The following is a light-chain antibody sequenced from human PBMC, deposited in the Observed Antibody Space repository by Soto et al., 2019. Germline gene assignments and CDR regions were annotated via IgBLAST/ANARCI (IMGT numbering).Light chain of an antibody. Sequence: DIQMTQSPSSVSASVGDRLTITCRASRDISNSLAWYQQTPGKAPKLLLRGASSLHRGVPSRFSGGGAGTEFTVTISSLQPEDFATYYCQQSFTTPWTFGQGTKVDI. J-gene: IGKJ1*01. CDR2: GAS. CDR1: RDISNS. V-gene: IGKV1-12*01. CDR3: QQSFTTPWT.